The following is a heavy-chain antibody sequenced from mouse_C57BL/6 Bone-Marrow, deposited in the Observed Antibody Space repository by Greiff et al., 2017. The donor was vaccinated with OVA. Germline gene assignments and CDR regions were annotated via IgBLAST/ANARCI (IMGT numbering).Heavy chain of an antibody. V-gene: IGHV1-39*01. CDR1: GYSFTDYH. CDR2: INTNYGTT. Sequence: VQLQQSGPELVKPGASVKISCKASGYSFTDYHMNWVKQSNGKSLEWIGVINTNYGTTSYNQKFKGNATLTVDQSSSTAYMQLNSLTSEDSAVYYCELFYWYFDFWGTGTTVTVSS. CDR3: ELFYWYFDF. J-gene: IGHJ1*03. D-gene: IGHD1-1*01.